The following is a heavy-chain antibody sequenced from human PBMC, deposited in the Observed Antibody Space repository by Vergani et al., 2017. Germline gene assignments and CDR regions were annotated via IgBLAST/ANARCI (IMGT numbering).Heavy chain of an antibody. V-gene: IGHV3-23*01. CDR2: ISSDGGST. CDR1: GFTFSTYA. Sequence: EVQLLESGGGLVQPGGSLRLSCAASGFTFSTYAMTWVRQAPGKGLEWVSTISSDGGSTYYADSVKGRFTISRDNSKNTLSLQMNSLRAEDTAVYYCAKAIGYCSSTSCYPFDPWGQGTLVTVSS. D-gene: IGHD2-2*01. CDR3: AKAIGYCSSTSCYPFDP. J-gene: IGHJ5*02.